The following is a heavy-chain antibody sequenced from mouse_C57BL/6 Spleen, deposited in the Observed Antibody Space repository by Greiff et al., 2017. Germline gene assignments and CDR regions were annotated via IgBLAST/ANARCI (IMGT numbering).Heavy chain of an antibody. V-gene: IGHV1-7*01. D-gene: IGHD1-1*01. CDR2: INPSSGYT. J-gene: IGHJ2*01. CDR3: ARYYYDSSSSGSSGSVYY. Sequence: VQLQQSGAELAKPGASVKLSCKASGYTFTSYWMHWVKQRPGQGLEWIGYINPSSGYTKYNQKFKDKATLTADKSSSTAYMQLSSLTYEASAVSYCARYYYDSSSSGSSGSVYYWGQGTTLTVSS. CDR1: GYTFTSYW.